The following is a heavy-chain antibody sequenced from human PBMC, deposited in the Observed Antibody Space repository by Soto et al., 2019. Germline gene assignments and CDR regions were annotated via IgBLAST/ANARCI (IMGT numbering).Heavy chain of an antibody. CDR2: IIPILGIA. Sequence: QVQLVQSGAEVKKPGSSVKVSCKASGGTFSSYTISWVRQAPGQGLEWMGRIIPILGIANYAQKFQGRVTITADKSTSTAYMELSSVRSEDTAVYYCARDPGRYSGYDFDYWGQGTLVTVSS. D-gene: IGHD5-12*01. J-gene: IGHJ4*02. CDR1: GGTFSSYT. V-gene: IGHV1-69*08. CDR3: ARDPGRYSGYDFDY.